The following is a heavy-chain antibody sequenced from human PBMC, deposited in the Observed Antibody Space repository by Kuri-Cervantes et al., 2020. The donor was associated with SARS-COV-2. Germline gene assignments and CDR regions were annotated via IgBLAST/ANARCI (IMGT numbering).Heavy chain of an antibody. J-gene: IGHJ4*02. Sequence: ASVKVSCKASGYTFTSYGISWVRQAPGQGLEWMGWISAYNGNTNYAQKFQGRVTMTEDTSTDTAYMELSSLRSEDTAVYYCATFSSGWYEGREHDYWGQGTRVTCAS. D-gene: IGHD6-19*01. CDR2: ISAYNGNT. V-gene: IGHV1-18*01. CDR3: ATFSSGWYEGREHDY. CDR1: GYTFTSYG.